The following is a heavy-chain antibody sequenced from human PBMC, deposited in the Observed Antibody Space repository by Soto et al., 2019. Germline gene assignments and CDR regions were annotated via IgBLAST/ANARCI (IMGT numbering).Heavy chain of an antibody. Sequence: GGSLRLSCAASGFTFSGYAMSWVRQAPGKGLEWVSGISWNSGSIGYADSVKGRFTISRDNAKNSLYLQMNSLRAEDTALYYCAKDFDWLLGAVRGFDYWGQGTLVTVSS. J-gene: IGHJ4*02. CDR1: GFTFSGYA. D-gene: IGHD3-9*01. CDR2: ISWNSGSI. CDR3: AKDFDWLLGAVRGFDY. V-gene: IGHV3-9*01.